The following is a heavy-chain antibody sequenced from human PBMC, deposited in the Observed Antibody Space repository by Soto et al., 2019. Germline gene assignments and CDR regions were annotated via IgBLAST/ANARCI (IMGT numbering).Heavy chain of an antibody. CDR2: INPSSGGT. D-gene: IGHD5-18*01. V-gene: IGHV1-2*02. CDR3: ARQIVDTAMIRDY. Sequence: ASVKVSCKASGYTFTVYYMHWVRQAPGQGLEWMGWINPSSGGTNYAQKFQGRVTMTRDTSISTAYMELSRLRSDDTAVYYCARQIVDTAMIRDYWGQGTLVTVSS. CDR1: GYTFTVYY. J-gene: IGHJ4*02.